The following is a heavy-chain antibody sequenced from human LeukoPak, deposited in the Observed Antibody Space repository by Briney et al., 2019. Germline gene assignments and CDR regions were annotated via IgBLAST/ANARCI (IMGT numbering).Heavy chain of an antibody. CDR3: ARTPPRYGDYGDYFDY. D-gene: IGHD4-17*01. J-gene: IGHJ4*02. CDR1: GFTVSSNY. Sequence: PGGSLRLSCAASGFTVSSNYVSWIRQAPGKGLEWVSYISSSGSTIYYADSVKGRFTISRDNAKNSLYLQMNSLRAEDTAVYYCARTPPRYGDYGDYFDYWAREPWSPSPQ. V-gene: IGHV3-11*01. CDR2: ISSSGSTI.